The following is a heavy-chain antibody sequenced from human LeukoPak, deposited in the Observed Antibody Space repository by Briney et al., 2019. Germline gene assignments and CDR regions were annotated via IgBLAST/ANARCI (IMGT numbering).Heavy chain of an antibody. CDR3: AAGWNYPPY. D-gene: IGHD1-7*01. CDR2: IREDGSEK. Sequence: GGSLRLSCAVSGFTASGFTFSRNSMSWVRQAPGKGLDWVASIREDGSEKHYVDSVKGRFTISRDNAKNSLYLQMDSLRDEDTAVYFCAAGWNYPPYRGQGTLVTVSS. CDR1: GFTFSRNS. V-gene: IGHV3-7*02. J-gene: IGHJ4*02.